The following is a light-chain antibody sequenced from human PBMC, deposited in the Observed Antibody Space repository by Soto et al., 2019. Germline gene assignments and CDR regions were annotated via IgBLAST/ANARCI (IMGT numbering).Light chain of an antibody. V-gene: IGLV2-14*03. J-gene: IGLJ3*02. CDR2: DVI. Sequence: QSALTQPASVSGSPGQSITISCTGTSSDVGSYNYVCWYQHHPGKAPKLIIYDVINRPSGVSNRFSGSKSGNTASLTISGLQAEDEADYYCSSIASRTTWVFGGGTKLTVL. CDR3: SSIASRTTWV. CDR1: SSDVGSYNY.